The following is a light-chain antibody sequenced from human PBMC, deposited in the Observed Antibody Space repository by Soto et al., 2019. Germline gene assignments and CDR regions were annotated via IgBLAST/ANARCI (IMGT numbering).Light chain of an antibody. CDR1: HNINNY. Sequence: DIQMTQSPSSLSASVGDRVTVTCRASHNINNYLNWYQQKPGKAPKLLIYAASNLQSGVPSRFKCSGSGTDFTLTISSLQPEDFATYYCQQSYSTPPEPTFGPGTKVDIK. CDR3: QQSYSTPPEPT. V-gene: IGKV1-39*01. CDR2: AAS. J-gene: IGKJ3*01.